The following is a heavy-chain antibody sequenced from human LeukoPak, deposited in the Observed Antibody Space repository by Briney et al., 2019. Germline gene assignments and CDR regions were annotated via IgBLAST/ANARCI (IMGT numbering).Heavy chain of an antibody. V-gene: IGHV3-21*01. D-gene: IGHD3-22*01. CDR3: ARGSTYYYDSSGYYEFDY. CDR2: ISSSSSYI. J-gene: IGHJ4*02. Sequence: GGSLRLSCAASGFTFSSYSMNWVRQAPRKGLEWVSSISSSSSYIYYADSVKGRFTISRDNAKNSLYLQMNSLRAEDTAVYYFARGSTYYYDSSGYYEFDYWGQGTLVTVSS. CDR1: GFTFSSYS.